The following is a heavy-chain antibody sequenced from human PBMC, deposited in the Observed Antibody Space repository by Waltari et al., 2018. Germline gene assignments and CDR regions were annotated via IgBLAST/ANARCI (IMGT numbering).Heavy chain of an antibody. CDR3: ARGTAYTPTDY. CDR1: GVTFGAYW. D-gene: IGHD3-16*01. J-gene: IGHJ4*02. CDR2: IKQDGSEK. Sequence: QLVESGGDLVQPGGSLRLSCAASGVTFGAYWMTWVRQAPGKGLGWVSNIKQDGSEKNYVDSGKGRLTISRDDSTNTMSLQMSSLRAEDTALYYCARGTAYTPTDYWGQGTLVSVSA. V-gene: IGHV3-7*01.